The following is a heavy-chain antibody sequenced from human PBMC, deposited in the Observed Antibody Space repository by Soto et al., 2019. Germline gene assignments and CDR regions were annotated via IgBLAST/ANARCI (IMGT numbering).Heavy chain of an antibody. CDR2: ISAYNGNT. CDR3: ARDSYYDILNGYYTPGDYYGMEV. CDR1: GYTFTSYG. Sequence: ASVKGSCKASGYTFTSYGISWVRQAHGQGLEWMGWISAYNGNTNYAQKLQGRVTMTTDTSTSTAYMELRSLRSDDTAVYYCARDSYYDILNGYYTPGDYYGMEVWGQGTTVTV. J-gene: IGHJ6*02. D-gene: IGHD3-9*01. V-gene: IGHV1-18*01.